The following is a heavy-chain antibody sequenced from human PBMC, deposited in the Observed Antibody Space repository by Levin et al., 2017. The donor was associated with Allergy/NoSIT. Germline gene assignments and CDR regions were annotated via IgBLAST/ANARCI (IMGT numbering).Heavy chain of an antibody. CDR3: TRDHFRPGDYFDY. Sequence: PTLSLPCAASGFTFGDSAMNWFRQAPGKELEWVGFIRSKAYGGTSEYAASVKGRFSISRDDSKSIAYLQMNSLKTEDTAVYYCTRDHFRPGDYFDYWGQGTLVTVSS. V-gene: IGHV3-49*03. CDR2: IRSKAYGGTS. J-gene: IGHJ4*02. D-gene: IGHD3-3*02. CDR1: GFTFGDSA.